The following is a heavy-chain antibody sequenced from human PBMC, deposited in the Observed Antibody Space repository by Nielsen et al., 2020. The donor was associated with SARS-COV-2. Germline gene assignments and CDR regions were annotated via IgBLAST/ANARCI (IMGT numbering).Heavy chain of an antibody. J-gene: IGHJ4*02. D-gene: IGHD3-3*01. CDR1: GFTFSSSG. CDR3: AKDLNYEGY. CDR2: VRYDGSSE. Sequence: GESLKISCAASGFTFSSSGMHWVRQAPGKGLEWVAFVRYDGSSESYADSVKGRLTISRDNSKNTLYLQMNSLRSEDTALYYCAKDLNYEGYWGQGTLVTVSS. V-gene: IGHV3-30*02.